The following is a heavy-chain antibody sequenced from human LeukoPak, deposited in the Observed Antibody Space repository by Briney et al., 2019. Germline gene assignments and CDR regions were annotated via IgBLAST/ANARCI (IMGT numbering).Heavy chain of an antibody. CDR1: GFTFSSYG. Sequence: GGSLRLSCAASGFTFSSYGMSWVRQAPGKGLEWVSYISSSGSTIYYADSVKGRFTISRDNAKNSLYLQMNSLRAEDTAVYYCARGGIAAAPEGLDYWGQGTLVTVSS. D-gene: IGHD6-13*01. CDR2: ISSSGSTI. V-gene: IGHV3-48*04. J-gene: IGHJ4*02. CDR3: ARGGIAAAPEGLDY.